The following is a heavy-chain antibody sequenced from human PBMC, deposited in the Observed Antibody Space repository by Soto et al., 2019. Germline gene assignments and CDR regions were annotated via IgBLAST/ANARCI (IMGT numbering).Heavy chain of an antibody. CDR3: ARIPDYGDSYTYYFDY. D-gene: IGHD4-17*01. CDR2: IYYSGST. CDR1: GGSVSSGSYY. V-gene: IGHV4-61*01. Sequence: SETLSLTCTVSGGSVSSGSYYWSWIRQPPGKGLEWIGYIYYSGSTNYNPPLKSRVTISVDTSKNQFSLKLSSVTAADTAVYYCARIPDYGDSYTYYFDYWGQGTLVTVSS. J-gene: IGHJ4*02.